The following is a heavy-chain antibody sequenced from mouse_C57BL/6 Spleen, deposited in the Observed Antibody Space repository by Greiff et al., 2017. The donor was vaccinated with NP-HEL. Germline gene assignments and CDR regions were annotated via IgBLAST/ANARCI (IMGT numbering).Heavy chain of an antibody. J-gene: IGHJ1*03. V-gene: IGHV5-17*01. CDR2: ISSGSSTI. CDR3: ARGPTVVADWYFDV. D-gene: IGHD1-1*01. Sequence: EVKVVESGGGLVKPGGSLKLSCAASGFTFSDYGMHWVRQAPEKGLEWVAYISSGSSTIYYADTVKGRFTISRDNAKNTLFLQMTSLRSEDTAMYYCARGPTVVADWYFDVWGTGTTVTVSS. CDR1: GFTFSDYG.